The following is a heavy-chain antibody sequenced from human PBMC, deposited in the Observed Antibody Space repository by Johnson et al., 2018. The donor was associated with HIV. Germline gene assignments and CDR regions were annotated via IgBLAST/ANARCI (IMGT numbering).Heavy chain of an antibody. D-gene: IGHD2-15*01. Sequence: QMQLVESGGGVVQPGRSLRLSCAASGFTFSSYGMHWVRQAPGKGLEWVAVISYDGSNKYYADSVKGRFTISRDNSKNTLYLQMNSLRAEDTAVYYCARDMCSGGSCYAFDIWGQGTMVTVSS. J-gene: IGHJ3*02. CDR3: ARDMCSGGSCYAFDI. CDR1: GFTFSSYG. V-gene: IGHV3-30*03. CDR2: ISYDGSNK.